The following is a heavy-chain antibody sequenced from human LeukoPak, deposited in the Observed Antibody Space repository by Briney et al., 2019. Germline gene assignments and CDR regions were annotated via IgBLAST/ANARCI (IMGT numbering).Heavy chain of an antibody. Sequence: GGSLRLSCAASGFTFSSYAMSWVRQAPGKGLEWVSAISGSGGSTYYADSVKGRFTISRDNSKNTLYLQMNSLRAEDTAVYYCAKDGVDSSGYSYYFDYWGQGTLVTDSS. D-gene: IGHD3-22*01. CDR3: AKDGVDSSGYSYYFDY. J-gene: IGHJ4*02. CDR2: ISGSGGST. CDR1: GFTFSSYA. V-gene: IGHV3-23*01.